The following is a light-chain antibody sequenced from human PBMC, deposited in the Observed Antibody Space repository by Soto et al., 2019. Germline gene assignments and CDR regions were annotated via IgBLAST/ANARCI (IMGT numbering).Light chain of an antibody. CDR1: SSDVGGYNY. J-gene: IGLJ1*01. CDR3: SSYTASSPTYV. Sequence: QSVLTQPASVSGSPGQSITISCTGTSSDVGGYNYVSWYQQHPGKVPKLMIYDVRHRPSGVSNRFSASKSGNTASLTISGLQADDEADYYCSSYTASSPTYVFGTGTKLTVL. V-gene: IGLV2-14*03. CDR2: DVR.